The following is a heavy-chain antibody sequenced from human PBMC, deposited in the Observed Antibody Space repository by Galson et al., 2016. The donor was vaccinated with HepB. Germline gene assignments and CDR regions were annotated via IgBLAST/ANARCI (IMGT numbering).Heavy chain of an antibody. Sequence: SETLSLTCTVSGGSISTYYWSWIRQPPGKGLEWIGYIYYSGTTNYNPSLKSRVTISVDTSKNQFSLKLSSVTAADTALYYCARGRGYNYGLDYWGQGTLVTVSS. CDR2: IYYSGTT. V-gene: IGHV4-59*01. J-gene: IGHJ4*02. D-gene: IGHD5-18*01. CDR3: ARGRGYNYGLDY. CDR1: GGSISTYY.